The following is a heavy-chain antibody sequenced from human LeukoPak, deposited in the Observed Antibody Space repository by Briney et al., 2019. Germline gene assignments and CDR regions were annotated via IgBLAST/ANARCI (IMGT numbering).Heavy chain of an antibody. CDR3: ARDLTGTLFDS. D-gene: IGHD2-8*02. CDR2: INTDGSDT. J-gene: IGHJ4*02. V-gene: IGHV3-74*01. Sequence: GGSLRLSCAASGFSFSSHWMGWVRQAPGKGLVWVSRINTDGSDTSYGDSVKGRFTVSRDNAKSTVYLQMNSLKTEDTAVYFCARDLTGTLFDSWGQGTLVTVSS. CDR1: GFSFSSHW.